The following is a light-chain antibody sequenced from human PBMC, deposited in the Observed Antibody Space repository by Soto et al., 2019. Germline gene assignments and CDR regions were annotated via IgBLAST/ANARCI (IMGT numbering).Light chain of an antibody. V-gene: IGKV3-15*01. CDR3: QQDNKRPLT. CDR2: VTS. CDR1: QSVSSN. J-gene: IGKJ4*02. Sequence: EIVMTQSPATLSVSPGERATLSCRASQSVSSNLAWYQQKPGQAPRLLIYVTSTRATGIPARFSGSGSGTDSTLTISTLQSEDFAVYYCQQDNKRPLTFGGGTKVEVQ.